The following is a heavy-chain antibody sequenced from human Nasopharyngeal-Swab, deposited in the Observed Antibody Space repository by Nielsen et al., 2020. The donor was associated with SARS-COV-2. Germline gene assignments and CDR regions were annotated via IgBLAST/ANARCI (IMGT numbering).Heavy chain of an antibody. Sequence: GESLKISCAASGFTFSSYAMHWVRQAPGKGLEWVAVISYDGSNKYYADSVKGRFTISRDNSKNTRYLQMNSLRAEDTAVYYCAREQGFDPWGQGTLVTVSS. CDR3: AREQGFDP. CDR1: GFTFSSYA. CDR2: ISYDGSNK. J-gene: IGHJ5*02. V-gene: IGHV3-30-3*01.